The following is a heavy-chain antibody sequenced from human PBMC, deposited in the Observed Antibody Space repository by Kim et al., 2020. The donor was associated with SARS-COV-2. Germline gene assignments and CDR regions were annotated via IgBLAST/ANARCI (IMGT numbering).Heavy chain of an antibody. V-gene: IGHV4-4*02. J-gene: IGHJ4*02. D-gene: IGHD6-19*01. CDR1: GVSITSATW. CDR3: SGSTGWYRLDY. Sequence: SETLSLTCTVSGVSITSATWWTWARQPPGKGLEWIGEMFHSGTTNYNPSLKSRVTISVDKSKNHFSLNLNSVTAADTAVYYCSGSTGWYRLDYWGQGTL. CDR2: MFHSGTT.